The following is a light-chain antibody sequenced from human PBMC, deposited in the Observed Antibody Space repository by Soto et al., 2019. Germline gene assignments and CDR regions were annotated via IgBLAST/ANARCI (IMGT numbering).Light chain of an antibody. J-gene: IGKJ2*01. V-gene: IGKV2-30*01. Sequence: VVMTQSPLSLPVTLGEPASVSCRSSQSLVDNDGYSYLSWFQQRPGQSPRRLIYKISNRDSGVTDTFSGSGSDTDFTLKISRVEPEDVAVYYCMQGTHWPYTFGQGTQLEIK. CDR2: KIS. CDR1: QSLVDNDGYSY. CDR3: MQGTHWPYT.